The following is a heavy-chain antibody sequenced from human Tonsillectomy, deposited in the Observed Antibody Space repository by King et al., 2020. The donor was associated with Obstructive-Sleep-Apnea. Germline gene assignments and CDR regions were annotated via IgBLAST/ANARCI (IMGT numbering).Heavy chain of an antibody. CDR2: ISSSSSYI. CDR1: GFTFSSYS. Sequence: VQLVESGGGLVKPGGSLRLSCAASGFTFSSYSMNWVRQAPGKGLEWVSSISSSSSYIYYADSVKGRFTISRDNAKNSLYLQMNSLRAKDTAVYYCYGYCSGGSCSTLGLDPWGQGTLVTVSS. J-gene: IGHJ5*02. V-gene: IGHV3-21*01. D-gene: IGHD2-15*01. CDR3: YGYCSGGSCSTLGLDP.